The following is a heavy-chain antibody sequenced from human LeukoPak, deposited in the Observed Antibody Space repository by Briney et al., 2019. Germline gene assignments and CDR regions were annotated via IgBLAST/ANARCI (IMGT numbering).Heavy chain of an antibody. CDR1: GFIVSANY. CDR3: AHSYDFDSGGYHRPTAI. J-gene: IGHJ4*02. D-gene: IGHD3-22*01. V-gene: IGHV3-53*05. CDR2: FYSGGHSYHRDGTT. Sequence: PGGSLRLSCAASGFIVSANYMSWVRQAPGKGLEWVSVFYSGGHSYHRDGTTYYADSVKGRFTISGDKSANTVYLQMNSLRVDDTAMYYCAHSYDFDSGGYHRPTAIWGQGTQVTVSS.